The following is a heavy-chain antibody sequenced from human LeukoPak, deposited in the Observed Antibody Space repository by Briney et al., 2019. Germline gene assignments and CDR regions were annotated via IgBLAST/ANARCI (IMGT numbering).Heavy chain of an antibody. V-gene: IGHV3-23*01. CDR2: LSGSGGSP. D-gene: IGHD6-13*01. Sequence: GESLKISCAASGFTLSSYAMSWVRQAPGKGLEWVSSLSGSGGSPNYANSVKGRFTISRDNSKNTLYLQMNSLRAEDTAVYYCANALGGGNTWYYFDCWGQGTLVTVSS. CDR3: ANALGGGNTWYYFDC. J-gene: IGHJ4*02. CDR1: GFTLSSYA.